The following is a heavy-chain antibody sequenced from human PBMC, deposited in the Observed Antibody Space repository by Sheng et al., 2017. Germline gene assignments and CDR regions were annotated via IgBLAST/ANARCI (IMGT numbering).Heavy chain of an antibody. Sequence: ESGGGLVQPGGSLRLSCAASGFIFSSYEMNWVRQAPGKGLEWVLYISSNGYTMYYADSVKGRFTISRDNAKNSLYLQMNSLRAEDTAVYYCARGGVRYYDFWSGYLGAEWPDYWGQGTLVTVSS. D-gene: IGHD3-3*01. CDR3: ARGGVRYYDFWSGYLGAEWPDY. CDR2: ISSNGYTM. J-gene: IGHJ4*02. V-gene: IGHV3-48*03. CDR1: GFIFSSYE.